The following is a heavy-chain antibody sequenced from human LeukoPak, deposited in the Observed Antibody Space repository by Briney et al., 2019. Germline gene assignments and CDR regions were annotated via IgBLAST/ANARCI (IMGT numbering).Heavy chain of an antibody. CDR2: IYYSGST. V-gene: IGHV4-59*01. CDR3: ARAEYSSSPVRYYYYYYMDV. J-gene: IGHJ6*03. D-gene: IGHD6-6*01. CDR1: GGSISSYY. Sequence: SETLSLTCSDSGGSISSYYWNWILQPPGKGLEWIGYIYYSGSTNYNPSLKSRVTISVDTSKNQFSLQLSSVTAADTAVYYCARAEYSSSPVRYYYYYYMDVWGKGTTVTVSS.